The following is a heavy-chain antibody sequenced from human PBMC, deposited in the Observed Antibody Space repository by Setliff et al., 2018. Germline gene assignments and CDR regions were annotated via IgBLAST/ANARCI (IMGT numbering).Heavy chain of an antibody. J-gene: IGHJ5*02. D-gene: IGHD2-21*01. CDR2: ISAYNGNT. V-gene: IGHV1-18*04. CDR1: GYTFTNSI. CDR3: ERLVRHCTRISCQRTSEADL. Sequence: ASVKVSCKASGYTFTNSIMNWVRQAPGQGLEWMGWISAYNGNTYHAQKFQDRLSMTTXXXTSTXXXXXXXXXXXXXXVYYCERLVRHCTRISCQRTSEADLWGQGTQVTVSS.